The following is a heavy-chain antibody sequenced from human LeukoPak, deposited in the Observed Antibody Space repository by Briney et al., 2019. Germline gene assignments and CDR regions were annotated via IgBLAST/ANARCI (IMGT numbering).Heavy chain of an antibody. CDR3: ARALGYCSGGSCYSPYYYYYYMDV. D-gene: IGHD2-15*01. J-gene: IGHJ6*03. Sequence: PSETLSLTCTVSGGSVTSGSYYWSWIRQLPGKGLEWIGYISYNGNTYYNPSLKSRVTISRDASQNQFSLNLSSVTAADTAVYYCARALGYCSGGSCYSPYYYYYYMDVWGKGTTVTVSS. V-gene: IGHV4-31*03. CDR2: ISYNGNT. CDR1: GGSVTSGSYY.